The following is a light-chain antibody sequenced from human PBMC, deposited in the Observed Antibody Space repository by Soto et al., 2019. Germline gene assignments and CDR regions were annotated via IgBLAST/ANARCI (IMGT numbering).Light chain of an antibody. CDR1: QSVLYSSNNKNY. Sequence: DIVMTQSPDSLAVSLGERATINCKSSQSVLYSSNNKNYLAWYQQKPGQPPKLLINWASTRESGVPERFSGSGSGTDFTLTIISLQAEDVAVYYCQQYYSTLLTFGPGTKVDIK. V-gene: IGKV4-1*01. CDR2: WAS. CDR3: QQYYSTLLT. J-gene: IGKJ3*01.